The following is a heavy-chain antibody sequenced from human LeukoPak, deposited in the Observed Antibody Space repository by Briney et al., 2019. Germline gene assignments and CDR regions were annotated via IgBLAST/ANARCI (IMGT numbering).Heavy chain of an antibody. CDR1: GGSISSSNG. D-gene: IGHD6-19*01. CDR2: IDDSGST. J-gene: IGHJ4*02. V-gene: IGHV4-4*02. CDR3: ARVAGSSGWGLLGY. Sequence: SETLSLTCAVSGGSISSSNGWSWVRQPPGKGLEWIGEIDDSGSTNYNPSLKRRGTIAVDTSKNQFSLKLSSVTAADTAVYYCARVAGSSGWGLLGYWGQGTLVTVSS.